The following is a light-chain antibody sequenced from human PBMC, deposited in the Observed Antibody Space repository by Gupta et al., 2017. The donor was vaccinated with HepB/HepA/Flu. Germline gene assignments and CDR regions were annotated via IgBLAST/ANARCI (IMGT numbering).Light chain of an antibody. CDR2: GKN. Sequence: SSELTHDPAVSVALGQTVRLTFQGDSLRNYFANWYQQKPGQAPILVIFGKNNRPSGIPDRFSGSSSRNTASLTITGAQAEDEADYYCNSRDTSGDLWVFGGGTKLTVL. CDR3: NSRDTSGDLWV. CDR1: SLRNYF. V-gene: IGLV3-19*01. J-gene: IGLJ3*02.